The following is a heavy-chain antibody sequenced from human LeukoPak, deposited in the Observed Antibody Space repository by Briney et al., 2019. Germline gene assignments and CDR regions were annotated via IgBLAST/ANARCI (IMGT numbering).Heavy chain of an antibody. CDR3: ARGYSSSWYDLYYFDY. D-gene: IGHD6-13*01. J-gene: IGHJ4*02. CDR2: ISSRGSYI. Sequence: GGSLRLSCAASGFIFSGHWMSWVRQAPGKGLEWVSSISSRGSYIYYADSVKGRFAISADNAMNSLYLQMNSLRAEDTAVYYCARGYSSSWYDLYYFDYWGQGTLVTVSS. V-gene: IGHV3-21*01. CDR1: GFIFSGHW.